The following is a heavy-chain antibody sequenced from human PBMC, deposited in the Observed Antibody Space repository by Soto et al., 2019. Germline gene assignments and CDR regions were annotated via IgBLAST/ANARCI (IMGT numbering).Heavy chain of an antibody. CDR3: ARVDYYDSRETYYFDY. J-gene: IGHJ4*02. V-gene: IGHV1-2*04. D-gene: IGHD3-22*01. Sequence: ASVKVSCKASGYTFTGYYTHWVRQAPGQGLEWMGWINPNSGGTNYAQKFQGWVTMTRDTSISTAYMELSRLRSDDTAVYYCARVDYYDSRETYYFDYWGQGTLVTVSS. CDR1: GYTFTGYY. CDR2: INPNSGGT.